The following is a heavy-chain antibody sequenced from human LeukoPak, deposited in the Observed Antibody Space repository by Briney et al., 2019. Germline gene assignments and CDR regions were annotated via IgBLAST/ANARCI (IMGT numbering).Heavy chain of an antibody. CDR2: ISSSGSTI. J-gene: IGHJ4*02. V-gene: IGHV3-48*04. CDR1: GFTFSSYS. D-gene: IGHD3-22*01. Sequence: GGSLRLSCAASGFTFSSYSMNWVRQAPGKGLEWVSYISSSGSTIYYADSVKGRFTISRDNAKNSLYLQMNSLRAEDTAVYYCAKVPYDSSGYYDYWGQGTLVTVSS. CDR3: AKVPYDSSGYYDY.